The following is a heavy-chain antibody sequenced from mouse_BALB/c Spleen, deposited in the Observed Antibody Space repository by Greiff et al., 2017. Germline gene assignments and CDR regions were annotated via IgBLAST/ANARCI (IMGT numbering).Heavy chain of an antibody. D-gene: IGHD3-2*01. J-gene: IGHJ4*01. Sequence: VQLQQSGAELVKPGASVKLSCTASGFNIKDTYMHWVKQRPEQGLEWIGRIDPANGNTKYDPKFQGKATITADTSSNTAYLQLSSLTSEDTAVYYCATRQLGPHYYAMDYWGQGTSVTVSS. CDR3: ATRQLGPHYYAMDY. CDR1: GFNIKDTY. CDR2: IDPANGNT. V-gene: IGHV14-3*02.